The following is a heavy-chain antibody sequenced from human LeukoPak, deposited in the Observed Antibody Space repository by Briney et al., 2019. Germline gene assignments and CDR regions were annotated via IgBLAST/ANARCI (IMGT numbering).Heavy chain of an antibody. CDR3: AREQSHSNWFFDL. J-gene: IGHJ2*01. V-gene: IGHV3-30*03. Sequence: GGSLRLSCSASGFTFSDYGIQWVRQAPGKGLEWVAVVARDGGHKVYSDSVKGRLYISRDNSKNTAFLQMDSLRAEDAAVYFCAREQSHSNWFFDLWGPGTPVTVSS. CDR2: VARDGGHK. D-gene: IGHD4-11*01. CDR1: GFTFSDYG.